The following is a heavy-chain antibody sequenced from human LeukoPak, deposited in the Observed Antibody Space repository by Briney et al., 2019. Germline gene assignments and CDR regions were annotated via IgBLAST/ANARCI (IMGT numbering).Heavy chain of an antibody. CDR1: GFTFSNAW. CDR3: ISGGGTADY. Sequence: PGGSLRLSCAASGFTFSNAWMNWMGWVRQAPGKGLEWVGLTKIKTDDGTPDYAALVKGRVTISRDDSKNTVYLEMNSLETEDTAVYYCISGGGTADYWGQGTLVSASS. D-gene: IGHD1-1*01. CDR2: TKIKTDDGTP. V-gene: IGHV3-15*01. J-gene: IGHJ4*02.